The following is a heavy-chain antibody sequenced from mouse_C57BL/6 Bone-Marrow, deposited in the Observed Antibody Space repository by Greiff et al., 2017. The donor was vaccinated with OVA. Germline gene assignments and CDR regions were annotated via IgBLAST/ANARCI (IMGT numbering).Heavy chain of an antibody. D-gene: IGHD2-4*01. CDR3: AREGVYYDYFAY. CDR2: INPNNGGT. J-gene: IGHJ3*01. Sequence: VQLKQSGPELVKPGASVKIPCKASGYTFTDYNMDWVKQSHGKSLEWIGDINPNNGGTIYNQKFKGKATLTVDKSSSTAYMELRSLTSEDTAVYYCAREGVYYDYFAYWGQGTLVTVSA. V-gene: IGHV1-18*01. CDR1: GYTFTDYN.